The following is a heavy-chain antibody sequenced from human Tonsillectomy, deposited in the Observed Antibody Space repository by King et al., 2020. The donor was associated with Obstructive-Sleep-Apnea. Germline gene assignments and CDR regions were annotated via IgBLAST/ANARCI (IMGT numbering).Heavy chain of an antibody. Sequence: VQLVESGGGVVQPGRSLRLSCAASGFTFSNYGMHWVRQAPGKGLEWVAFISYDVINKYYVDSVKGRFTISRDNSKNTLYLQMNSLRTEDTAVYYCAKVGNSGYDYYAFDIWGQGTMVTVSS. CDR3: AKVGNSGYDYYAFDI. D-gene: IGHD5-12*01. J-gene: IGHJ3*02. V-gene: IGHV3-30*18. CDR1: GFTFSNYG. CDR2: ISYDVINK.